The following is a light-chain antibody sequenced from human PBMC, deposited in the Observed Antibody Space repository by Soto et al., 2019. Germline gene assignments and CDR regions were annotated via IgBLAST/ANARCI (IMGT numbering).Light chain of an antibody. CDR2: AAS. Sequence: DIVMTHSPSTLSASIGDRVTMTLRASESISRWLAWYQQKPGKAPKLLIYAASTLQSGVPSRFSGSGSGTDFTLTINNLQPEDFASYYCQQSNCFPSTSGQGT. J-gene: IGKJ5*01. V-gene: IGKV1-12*01. CDR3: QQSNCFPST. CDR1: ESISRW.